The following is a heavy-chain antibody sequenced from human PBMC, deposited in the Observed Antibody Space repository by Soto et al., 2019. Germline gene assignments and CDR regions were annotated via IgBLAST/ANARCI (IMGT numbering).Heavy chain of an antibody. CDR2: ISAYNGHT. V-gene: IGHV1-18*01. Sequence: QVQLVQSGVEVKKPGASVKVSCKVMGYTFTNYGLSWVRQAPGEGLEWLGWISAYNGHTKYAQKVQDRVTLTTDTSASTAYLELRSLTSDDTAVYYCVRGDGGYFDQWGQGTLVLVSS. CDR1: GYTFTNYG. J-gene: IGHJ4*02. D-gene: IGHD3-16*01. CDR3: VRGDGGYFDQ.